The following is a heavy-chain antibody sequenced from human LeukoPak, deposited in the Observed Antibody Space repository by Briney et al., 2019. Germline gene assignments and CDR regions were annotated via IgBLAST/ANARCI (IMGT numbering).Heavy chain of an antibody. D-gene: IGHD3-10*01. CDR1: GGSFSGYY. CDR3: ARHGTPLRYGSGNYYKGAPSDY. CDR2: INHSGST. J-gene: IGHJ4*02. V-gene: IGHV4-34*01. Sequence: SETLSLTCAVYGGSFSGYYWSWIRQPPGKGLEWIGEINHSGSTNYNPSLKSRVTISVDTSKNQFSLKLSSVTAADTAVYYCARHGTPLRYGSGNYYKGAPSDYWGQGTLVTVSS.